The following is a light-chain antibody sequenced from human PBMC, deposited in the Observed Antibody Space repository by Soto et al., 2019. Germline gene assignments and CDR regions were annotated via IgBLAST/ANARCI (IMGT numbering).Light chain of an antibody. V-gene: IGLV8-61*01. CDR3: VLYMGSGVWV. CDR2: NTN. Sequence: QAVVTQEPSFSVSPGGTVTLTCGLSSGSVSISYYPSWYQQTPGQAPRTLIYNTNTRSSGVPDRFSGSILGNRAALTITGAQAEDESDYYCVLYMGSGVWVFGGGTEVTVL. CDR1: SGSVSISYY. J-gene: IGLJ3*02.